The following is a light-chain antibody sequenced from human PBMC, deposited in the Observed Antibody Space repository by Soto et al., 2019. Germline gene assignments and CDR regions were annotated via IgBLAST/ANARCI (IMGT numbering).Light chain of an antibody. CDR3: QQRSSWPPT. J-gene: IGKJ5*01. Sequence: EVVLTQSPVTLSLSPGERATLSCRASQSVSSYLAWYQQKPGQAPRLLIYDASNRATGVPFRFSGSGSGTDFTLTISSLEPEDFAVYYCQQRSSWPPTFGQGTRLEI. V-gene: IGKV3-11*01. CDR1: QSVSSY. CDR2: DAS.